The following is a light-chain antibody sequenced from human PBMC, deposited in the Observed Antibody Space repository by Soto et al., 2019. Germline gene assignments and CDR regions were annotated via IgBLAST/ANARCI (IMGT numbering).Light chain of an antibody. J-gene: IGLJ1*01. CDR3: GSWDSSLSGYA. CDR2: DDN. V-gene: IGLV1-51*01. CDR1: SSNIGGNS. Sequence: QSVLTQPPSVSAAPGQKVTISCSGSSSNIGGNSVSWYQQLPGTAPKLLIYDDNKRPSGIPDRFSGSKSGTSATLGITGFQTGDEADYYRGSWDSSLSGYAFGTGTKVTVL.